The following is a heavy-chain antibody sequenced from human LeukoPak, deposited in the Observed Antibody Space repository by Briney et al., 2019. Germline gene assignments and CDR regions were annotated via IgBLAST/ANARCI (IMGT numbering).Heavy chain of an antibody. J-gene: IGHJ4*02. Sequence: GGSLRLSCAASGFTFSSYEMNWVRQAPGKGLEWVSYISSSGGTIYYADSVKGRFTISRDNAKNSLYLQMNSLRAEDTAVYYCASSTRTRLQPDYWGQGTLVTVSS. D-gene: IGHD4-11*01. V-gene: IGHV3-48*03. CDR2: ISSSGGTI. CDR1: GFTFSSYE. CDR3: ASSTRTRLQPDY.